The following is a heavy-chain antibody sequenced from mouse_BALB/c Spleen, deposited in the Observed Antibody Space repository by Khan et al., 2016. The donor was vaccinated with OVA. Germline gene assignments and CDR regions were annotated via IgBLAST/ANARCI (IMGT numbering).Heavy chain of an antibody. V-gene: IGHV1-5*01. CDR3: TRAGYGAFAY. Sequence: EVQLQESGTVLARPGASVKMSCKASGYTFTSYWMHWVKQRPGQGLEWIGGIFPGNNDTNYNQKIKGRAKLTAVTSARTANMEHSSLTNEDSAFYYGTRAGYGAFAYWGQGTLVTVSA. CDR1: GYTFTSYW. CDR2: IFPGNNDT. J-gene: IGHJ3*01. D-gene: IGHD1-1*01.